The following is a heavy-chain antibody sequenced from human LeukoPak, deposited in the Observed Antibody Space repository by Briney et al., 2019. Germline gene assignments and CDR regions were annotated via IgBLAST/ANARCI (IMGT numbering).Heavy chain of an antibody. CDR2: IIPIFGTA. Sequence: ASVKVSCKASGGTFSSYAISWVRQGPGQGLEWMGGIIPIFGTANYAQKFQGRVTITADESTSTASMELSSLRSEDTAVYYCARGWGSIPYYYYYMDVWGKGTTVTVSS. J-gene: IGHJ6*03. CDR3: ARGWGSIPYYYYYMDV. CDR1: GGTFSSYA. V-gene: IGHV1-69*13. D-gene: IGHD3-16*01.